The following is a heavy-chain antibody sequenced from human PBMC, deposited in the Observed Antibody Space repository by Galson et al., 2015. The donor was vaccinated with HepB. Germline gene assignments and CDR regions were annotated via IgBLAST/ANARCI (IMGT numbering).Heavy chain of an antibody. CDR2: ISNDGSNK. CDR3: ANPTPREMNDAFDF. V-gene: IGHV3-30*18. CDR1: GFPFTAYG. J-gene: IGHJ3*01. Sequence: SLRLSCAASGFPFTAYGLHWVRQAPGKGLEWVAVISNDGSNKYYADSVKGRFTISRDDSKNTVDLQMNSLRVEDTALSYCANPTPREMNDAFDFWGQGTMVTVSS.